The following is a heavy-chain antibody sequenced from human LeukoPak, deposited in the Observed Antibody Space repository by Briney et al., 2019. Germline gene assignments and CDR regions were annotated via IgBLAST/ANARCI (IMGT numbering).Heavy chain of an antibody. CDR3: ATSYGGHGNVFDY. J-gene: IGHJ4*02. V-gene: IGHV4-59*01. D-gene: IGHD4-23*01. CDR1: GGSISSYY. CDR2: IYYSGST. Sequence: SETLSLTCTVSGGSISSYYWSWIRQPPGKGLEWIGYIYYSGSTNYNPSLKSRVTISVDTSKNQFSLKLSSVTAADTAVYYCATSYGGHGNVFDYWGQGTLVTVSS.